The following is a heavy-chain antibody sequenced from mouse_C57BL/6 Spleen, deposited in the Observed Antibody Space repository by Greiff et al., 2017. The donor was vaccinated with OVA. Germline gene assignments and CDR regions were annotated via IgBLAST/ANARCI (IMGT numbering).Heavy chain of an antibody. Sequence: QVQLKESGAELVRPGASVTLSCKASGYTFTDYEMHWVKQTPVHGLEWIGAIDPETGGTAYNQKFKGKAILTADKSSSTAYMELRSLTSEDSAVYYCTRGVLLRRDYVDYWGQGTTLTVSS. D-gene: IGHD1-1*01. CDR1: GYTFTDYE. J-gene: IGHJ2*01. CDR2: IDPETGGT. V-gene: IGHV1-15*01. CDR3: TRGVLLRRDYVDY.